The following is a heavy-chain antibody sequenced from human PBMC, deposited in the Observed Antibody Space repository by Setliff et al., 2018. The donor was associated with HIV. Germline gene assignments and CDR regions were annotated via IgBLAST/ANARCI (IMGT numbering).Heavy chain of an antibody. CDR2: ISNSGNTI. CDR3: ARERLRLGECLDY. D-gene: IGHD3-16*01. CDR1: GFTFSDYY. J-gene: IGHJ4*02. V-gene: IGHV3-11*04. Sequence: PGGSLRLSCAASGFTFSDYYMSWIRQAPGKGLEWVSYISNSGNTIYYADSVKGRFTISRDNAKNSLSLQMNSLRTEDTAVYYCARERLRLGECLDYWGQGTLVTVSS.